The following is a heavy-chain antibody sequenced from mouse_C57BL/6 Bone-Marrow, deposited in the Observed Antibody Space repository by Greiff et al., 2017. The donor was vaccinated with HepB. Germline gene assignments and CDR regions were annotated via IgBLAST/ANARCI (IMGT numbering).Heavy chain of an antibody. Sequence: EVNLVESGGGLVKPGGSLKLSCAASGFTFSSYAMSWVRQTPEKRLEWVATISDGGSYTYYPDNVKGRFTISRDNAKNNLYLQMSHLKSEDTAMYYCARDQGLEGFAYWGQGTLVTVSA. CDR1: GFTFSSYA. CDR2: ISDGGSYT. J-gene: IGHJ3*01. D-gene: IGHD2-4*01. CDR3: ARDQGLEGFAY. V-gene: IGHV5-4*01.